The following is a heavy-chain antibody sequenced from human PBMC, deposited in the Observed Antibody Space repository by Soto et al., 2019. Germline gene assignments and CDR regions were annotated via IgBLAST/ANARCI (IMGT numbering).Heavy chain of an antibody. CDR3: ARDLAAGKPSPYYYYGMDV. CDR2: IWYDGSNK. Sequence: PGGSLRLSCAASGFTFSSYGMHWVRQAPGKGLEWVAVIWYDGSNKYYADSVKGRFTISRDNSKNTLYLQMNSLRAEDTAVYYCARDLAAGKPSPYYYYGMDVWGQGTTVTVSS. D-gene: IGHD2-15*01. CDR1: GFTFSSYG. J-gene: IGHJ6*02. V-gene: IGHV3-33*08.